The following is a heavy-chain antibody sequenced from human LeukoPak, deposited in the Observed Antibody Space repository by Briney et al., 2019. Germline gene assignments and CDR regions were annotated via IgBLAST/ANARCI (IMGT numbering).Heavy chain of an antibody. CDR3: TKGVSNKWRGGDS. CDR2: ISDTSNT. V-gene: IGHV3-23*01. J-gene: IGHJ4*02. D-gene: IGHD4-11*01. CDR1: GFTCSSFA. Sequence: GGSLRLSCAASGFTCSSFAMSWVRQAPGKGLEWVSIISDTSNTYYAGSVRGRFTSSRDNPKSTVYLQMNNLGAEDTAVYYCTKGVSNKWRGGDSWGQGTLVIVSS.